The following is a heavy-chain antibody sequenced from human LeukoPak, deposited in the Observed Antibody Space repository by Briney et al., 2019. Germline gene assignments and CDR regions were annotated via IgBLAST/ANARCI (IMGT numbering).Heavy chain of an antibody. D-gene: IGHD5-18*01. Sequence: GGSLRLSCAASGFTFGSYAVHWVRQAPGKGLEWVALISKDGSNKYYADSVKGRFTISRDNSKNMLYLQMNSLRVEDTAMYYCARDPTGGYSYGLLDYWGQGTLVTVSS. CDR3: ARDPTGGYSYGLLDY. J-gene: IGHJ4*02. CDR1: GFTFGSYA. CDR2: ISKDGSNK. V-gene: IGHV3-30*01.